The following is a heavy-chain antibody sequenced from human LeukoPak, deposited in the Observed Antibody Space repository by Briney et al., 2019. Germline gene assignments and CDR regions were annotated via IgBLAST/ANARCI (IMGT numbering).Heavy chain of an antibody. Sequence: ASAKVSCKASGYTFTGYYMHWVRQAPGQGLEWMGWINPNSGGTNYAQKFQGWVTMTRDTSISTAYMELSRLRSDDTAVYYCARALLDSADSRLSVWFDPWGQGTLVTVSS. V-gene: IGHV1-2*04. CDR1: GYTFTGYY. D-gene: IGHD2-2*01. J-gene: IGHJ5*02. CDR2: INPNSGGT. CDR3: ARALLDSADSRLSVWFDP.